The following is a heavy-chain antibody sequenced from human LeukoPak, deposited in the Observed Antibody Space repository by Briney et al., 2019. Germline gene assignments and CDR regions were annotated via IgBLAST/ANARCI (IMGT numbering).Heavy chain of an antibody. Sequence: TSETLSLTCTVSGGSIGIYYWNWIRQPAGKGLEWIGRIFTNGIANYNPSLKSRVTMSVDTSKNQFSLNLSSVTAADTAVYYCAREISGTYYNPLGYMDVWGKGTTVTVSS. CDR3: AREISGTYYNPLGYMDV. CDR1: GGSIGIYY. CDR2: IFTNGIA. D-gene: IGHD3-10*01. V-gene: IGHV4-4*07. J-gene: IGHJ6*03.